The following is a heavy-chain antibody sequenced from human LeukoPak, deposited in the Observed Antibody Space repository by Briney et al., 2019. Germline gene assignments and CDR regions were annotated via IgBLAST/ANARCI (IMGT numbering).Heavy chain of an antibody. CDR2: INPNSGGT. Sequence: GASVKVSCKASGYTFTGYYMHWVRQAPGQGLEWMGWINPNSGGTNYAQKFQGRVTMTRDTSISTAYMELSRLRSDDTAVYYCAGVMTTVFSGWFDPWGQGTLVTVSS. CDR1: GYTFTGYY. CDR3: AGVMTTVFSGWFDP. V-gene: IGHV1-2*02. D-gene: IGHD4-17*01. J-gene: IGHJ5*02.